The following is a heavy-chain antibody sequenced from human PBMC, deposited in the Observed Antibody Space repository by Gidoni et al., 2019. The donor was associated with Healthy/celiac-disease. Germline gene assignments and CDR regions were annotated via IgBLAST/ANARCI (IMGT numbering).Heavy chain of an antibody. CDR3: ARDLTVMGEPLDY. CDR2: IYTSGST. D-gene: IGHD3-16*01. CDR1: GGSISSYY. J-gene: IGHJ4*02. V-gene: IGHV4-4*07. Sequence: QVQLQESGPGLVKPSETLSLTCTVSGGSISSYYWNWIRQPAGKGLEWIGRIYTSGSTNSNPSLKSRVTMSVDTSKNQFSLKLSSVTAADTAVYYCARDLTVMGEPLDYWGQGTLVTVSS.